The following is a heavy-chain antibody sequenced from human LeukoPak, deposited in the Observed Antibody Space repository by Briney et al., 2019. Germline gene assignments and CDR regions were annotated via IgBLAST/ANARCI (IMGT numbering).Heavy chain of an antibody. CDR2: IDYSGST. D-gene: IGHD2-8*01. V-gene: IGHV4-59*01. Sequence: PSETLSLTCTVSGGSINNYYWSWIRQPPGKGLEWIGYIDYSGSTNYKSSLKSRVTISVDTSKNQFSLKLSSMSAADTAVYYCARDQGIVLMVYAERFDYWGQGTLVTVSS. CDR3: ARDQGIVLMVYAERFDY. J-gene: IGHJ4*02. CDR1: GGSINNYY.